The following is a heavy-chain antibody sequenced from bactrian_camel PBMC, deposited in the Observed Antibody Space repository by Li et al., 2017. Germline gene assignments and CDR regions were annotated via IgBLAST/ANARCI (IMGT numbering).Heavy chain of an antibody. CDR3: GRGFSKGSGPNCQYNF. J-gene: IGHJ4*01. CDR1: GGTFSRYV. V-gene: IGHV3S31*01. CDR2: IDRRGVST. Sequence: VQLVESGGGLVRPGGSLRLSCVVYGGTFSRYVMDWVRQAPGKGLEWISGIDRRGVSTDYADSVAGRFTISQDNSKNTLSLQMNSLKPEDTARYYCGRGFSKGSGPNCQYNFSGRGTQVTVS. D-gene: IGHD1*01.